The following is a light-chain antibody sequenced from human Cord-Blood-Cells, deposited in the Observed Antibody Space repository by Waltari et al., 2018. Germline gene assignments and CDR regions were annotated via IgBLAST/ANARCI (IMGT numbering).Light chain of an antibody. J-gene: IGLJ3*02. Sequence: QSVLTQPPSASGTPGQRVTISCSGSSSNIGSNYVYWYQQLPGTAPKRLSCWNHQRRSGVPGLFSGSKSGASASLAIRGLRSEDEADYYWAAWDDSLSGPVFGGGTKLTVL. CDR3: AAWDDSLSGPV. CDR1: SSNIGSNY. V-gene: IGLV1-47*01. CDR2: WNH.